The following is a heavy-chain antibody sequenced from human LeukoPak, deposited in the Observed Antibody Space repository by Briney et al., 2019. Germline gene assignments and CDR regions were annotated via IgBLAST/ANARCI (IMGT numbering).Heavy chain of an antibody. Sequence: GASVKVSCKASGYTFTNYDINWMRQATGQEPEWMGYINPNSGNTGYAQKFQGRVTLTRDTSISTAYMELSSLRSEDTAVYYCARGDIVVVPAAIGYYYYYMDVWGKGTTVTVSS. CDR2: INPNSGNT. V-gene: IGHV1-8*03. D-gene: IGHD2-2*01. CDR3: ARGDIVVVPAAIGYYYYYMDV. CDR1: GYTFTNYD. J-gene: IGHJ6*03.